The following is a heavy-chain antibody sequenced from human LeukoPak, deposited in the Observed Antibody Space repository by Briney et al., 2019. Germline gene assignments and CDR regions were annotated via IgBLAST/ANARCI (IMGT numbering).Heavy chain of an antibody. V-gene: IGHV5-51*01. J-gene: IGHJ4*02. Sequence: HGESLKISCKGSGYSFTSHWIGWVRQMPGKGLEWMGIIHPGDFDTRYSPSFQGQVTISADKSISTAYLQWSSLKASDTAMYYCARVSTPSAYDPFDFWGQGTLVTVSS. CDR2: IHPGDFDT. CDR1: GYSFTSHW. D-gene: IGHD5-12*01. CDR3: ARVSTPSAYDPFDF.